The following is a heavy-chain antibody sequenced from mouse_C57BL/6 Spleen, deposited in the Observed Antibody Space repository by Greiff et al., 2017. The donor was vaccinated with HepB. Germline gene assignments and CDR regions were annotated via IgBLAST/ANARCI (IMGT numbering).Heavy chain of an antibody. CDR1: GYTFTSYW. D-gene: IGHD2-5*01. CDR3: ATDYSIYEDYFDY. CDR2: IYPSDSET. Sequence: QVQLQQPGAELVRPGSSVKLSCKASGYTFTSYWMDWVKQRPGQGLEWIGNIYPSDSETHDNQKFKDKATLTVDKSSSTAYMQLSSLTSGDSAVYYCATDYSIYEDYFDYWGEGTTLTVSS. J-gene: IGHJ2*01. V-gene: IGHV1-61*01.